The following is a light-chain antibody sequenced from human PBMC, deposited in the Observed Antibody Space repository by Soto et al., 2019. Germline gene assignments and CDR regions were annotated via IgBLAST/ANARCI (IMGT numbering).Light chain of an antibody. J-gene: IGKJ4*01. CDR3: QQSYRTTPLP. CDR2: AAS. V-gene: IGKV1-39*01. Sequence: DIQMTQSPSSLSASVGDRVTITCRASQSISSYLNWYQQKPGKAPKLLIYAASSLQSGVPSRFSGSGSVTDFTLTISRLQAEDFAAYYCQQSYRTTPLPFGVGTKGEIK. CDR1: QSISSY.